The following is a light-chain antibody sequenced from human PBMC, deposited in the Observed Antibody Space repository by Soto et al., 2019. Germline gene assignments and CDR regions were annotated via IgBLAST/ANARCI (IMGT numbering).Light chain of an antibody. V-gene: IGLV1-40*01. J-gene: IGLJ1*01. CDR2: GNT. Sequence: QSVLTQPPSVSGAPGQRVTISCTGSSSNIGAGYDVHWYQQLPGTAPKLLIYGNTSRPSGVPDRFSGSKSGTSASLAITGLLAEDEADSSCQSYDSSLSAYVFGTGTTLTVL. CDR3: QSYDSSLSAYV. CDR1: SSNIGAGYD.